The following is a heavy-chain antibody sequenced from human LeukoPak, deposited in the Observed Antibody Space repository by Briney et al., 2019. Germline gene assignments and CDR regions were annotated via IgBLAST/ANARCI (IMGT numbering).Heavy chain of an antibody. CDR2: ISGSGGST. Sequence: GGSLRLSCAASGFTFSSYAMSWVRQAPGKGLEWVSAISGSGGSTYYADSVKGRFTISRDNSKNTLYLQMNSLRAEDTALYYCAKDQDQKSSGSDVFDIWGQGTMVTVSS. CDR1: GFTFSSYA. CDR3: AKDQDQKSSGSDVFDI. J-gene: IGHJ3*02. V-gene: IGHV3-23*01. D-gene: IGHD3-22*01.